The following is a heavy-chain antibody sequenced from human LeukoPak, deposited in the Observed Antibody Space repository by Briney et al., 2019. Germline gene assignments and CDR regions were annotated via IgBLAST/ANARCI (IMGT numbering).Heavy chain of an antibody. D-gene: IGHD3-10*01. V-gene: IGHV4-34*01. J-gene: IGHJ4*02. CDR3: ARYLWFGELLNDY. CDR2: INHSGST. CDR1: GGSFSGYY. Sequence: SETLSLTCAVYGGSFSGYYWSWIRQPPGKGLEWIGEINHSGSTNYNPSLKSRVTISVDTSKNQFSLKLSSVTAADTAVYYCARYLWFGELLNDYWGQGTLVTVSS.